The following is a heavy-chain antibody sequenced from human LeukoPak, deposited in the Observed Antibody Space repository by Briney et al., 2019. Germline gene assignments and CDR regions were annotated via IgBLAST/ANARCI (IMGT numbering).Heavy chain of an antibody. Sequence: GRSLRLSCAASGFTFNNYAMHWVRQAPGKGLEWVAVISYDGSNKPYADSVKGRFTISRDNSKNTLYLQMNSLRGEDTAVYYCARGSSTVTSKTTFDYWGQGTLVTVSS. J-gene: IGHJ4*02. V-gene: IGHV3-30-3*01. CDR1: GFTFNNYA. CDR3: ARGSSTVTSKTTFDY. D-gene: IGHD4-17*01. CDR2: ISYDGSNK.